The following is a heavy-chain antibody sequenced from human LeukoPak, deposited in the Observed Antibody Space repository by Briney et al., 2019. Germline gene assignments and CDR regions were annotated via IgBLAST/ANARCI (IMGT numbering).Heavy chain of an antibody. CDR3: ARLDSSDSSGYSSSGVFDI. Sequence: GESLKISCKGSGYSFTSYWIGWVRQMPGKGLEWMGIIYPGDSDTRYSPSFQGQVTISADKSISTAYLQWSSLKASDTAMYYCARLDSSDSSGYSSSGVFDIWGQGTMVTVSS. V-gene: IGHV5-51*01. D-gene: IGHD3-22*01. CDR2: IYPGDSDT. J-gene: IGHJ3*02. CDR1: GYSFTSYW.